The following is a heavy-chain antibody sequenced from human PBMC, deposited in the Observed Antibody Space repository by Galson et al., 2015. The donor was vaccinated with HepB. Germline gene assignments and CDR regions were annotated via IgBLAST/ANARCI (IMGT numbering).Heavy chain of an antibody. CDR3: AHMDLGLTSFAY. Sequence: PALVKPTQTLTLTSTFSGFSLNSRGVGVGWIRQPPGKALEWLALIFWGGCPRYTPLLKSRLSVTKATSKNQVVLKLTSVDPVDKATYYCAHMDLGLTSFAYWGQGTLVTVSS. CDR1: GFSLNSRGVG. J-gene: IGHJ4*02. V-gene: IGHV2-5*02. CDR2: IFWGGCP. D-gene: IGHD3/OR15-3a*01.